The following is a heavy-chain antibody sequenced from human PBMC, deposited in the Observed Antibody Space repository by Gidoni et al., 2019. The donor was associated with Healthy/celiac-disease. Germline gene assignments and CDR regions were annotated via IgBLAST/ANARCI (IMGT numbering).Heavy chain of an antibody. Sequence: QVQLVQSGGGLVKPGGSLTPSCAASGFPFSDYYMSWIRQAPGKGLEWVSYISSSGSTIYYADSVKGRFTISRDNAKNSLYLQMNSLRAEDTAVYYCARVPHPYYYYGMDVWGQGTTVTVSS. J-gene: IGHJ6*02. CDR3: ARVPHPYYYYGMDV. CDR1: GFPFSDYY. V-gene: IGHV3-11*01. CDR2: ISSSGSTI.